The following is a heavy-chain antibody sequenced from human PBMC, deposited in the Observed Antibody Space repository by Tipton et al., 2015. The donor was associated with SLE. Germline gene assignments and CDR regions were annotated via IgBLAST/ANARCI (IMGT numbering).Heavy chain of an antibody. CDR1: GGSISSSSYY. CDR3: AKYSSSSDY. D-gene: IGHD6-6*01. CDR2: IYYSGST. J-gene: IGHJ4*02. Sequence: TLPLTCTVSGGSISSSSYYWGWIRQPPGKGLEWIGSIYYSGSTYYNPSLKSRVTISVDTSKNQFSLKLSSVTAADTAVYYCAKYSSSSDYWGQGTLVTVSS. V-gene: IGHV4-39*07.